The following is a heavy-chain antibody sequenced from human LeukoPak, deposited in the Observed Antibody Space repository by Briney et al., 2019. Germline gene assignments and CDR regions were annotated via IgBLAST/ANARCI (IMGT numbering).Heavy chain of an antibody. J-gene: IGHJ6*02. CDR2: IRSKAYGGTT. D-gene: IGHD5-12*01. V-gene: IGHV3-49*04. CDR3: TRPHDHGGYACLDV. CDR1: GFTFGDYA. Sequence: GGSLRLSCTASGFTFGDYAMSWVRQAPGEGLEWVGFIRSKAYGGTTEYAASVKGRFTISRDDSKSIDYLQMNSLKTEDTAVYYCTRPHDHGGYACLDVWGQGTTVTVSS.